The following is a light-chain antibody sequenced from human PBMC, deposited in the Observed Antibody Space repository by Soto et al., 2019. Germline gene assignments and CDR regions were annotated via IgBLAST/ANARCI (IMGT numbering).Light chain of an antibody. J-gene: IGKJ5*01. Sequence: EVVLTQSPVTLSLSPGERATLSCRASQSFRGLLAWYQQKPGQAPRLLIYDAYNRATGIPPRFSGSGSGTDFTLTISGLQSEDFAVYYCQQRSSWPRITFGQGTLLEIK. CDR3: QQRSSWPRIT. CDR1: QSFRGL. V-gene: IGKV3-11*01. CDR2: DAY.